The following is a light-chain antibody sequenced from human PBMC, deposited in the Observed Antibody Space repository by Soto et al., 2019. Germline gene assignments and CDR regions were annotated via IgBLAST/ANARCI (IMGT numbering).Light chain of an antibody. CDR1: SSNIGSDT. V-gene: IGLV1-44*01. Sequence: QSVLTQPPSASGTPGQRVTTSCSGSSSNIGSDTVNWYRQLPGTAPKLLIYSNDQRPSGVPDRFSGSKSGTSACLAISGLQSDDEADYYCAAWDDSLNGWVFGGGTKLTVL. CDR2: SND. CDR3: AAWDDSLNGWV. J-gene: IGLJ3*02.